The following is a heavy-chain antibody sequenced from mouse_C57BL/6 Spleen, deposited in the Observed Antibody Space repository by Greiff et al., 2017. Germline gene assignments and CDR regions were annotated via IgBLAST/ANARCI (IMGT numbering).Heavy chain of an antibody. CDR3: ARESYYGSSFWFAY. Sequence: EVQLVESEGGLVQPGSSMKLSCTASGFTFSDYYMAWVRQVPEKGLEWVANINYDGSSTYYLDSLKSRFIISRDNAKNILYLQMSSLKSDDTATYYCARESYYGSSFWFAYWGQGTLVTVSA. D-gene: IGHD1-1*01. CDR1: GFTFSDYY. V-gene: IGHV5-16*01. J-gene: IGHJ3*01. CDR2: INYDGSST.